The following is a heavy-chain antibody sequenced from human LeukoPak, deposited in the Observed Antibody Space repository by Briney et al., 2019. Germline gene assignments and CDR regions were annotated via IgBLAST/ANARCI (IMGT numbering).Heavy chain of an antibody. V-gene: IGHV3-23*01. CDR3: AKAPMVRGAVFDY. D-gene: IGHD3-10*01. J-gene: IGHJ4*02. CDR2: ISGSGGST. Sequence: GGSLRLSCAASGFNFSSYAMSWVRQAPGKGLEWVSAISGSGGSTYYADSVKGRFTISRDNSKNTLYLQMNSLRAEDTAVYYCAKAPMVRGAVFDYWGQGTLVTVSS. CDR1: GFNFSSYA.